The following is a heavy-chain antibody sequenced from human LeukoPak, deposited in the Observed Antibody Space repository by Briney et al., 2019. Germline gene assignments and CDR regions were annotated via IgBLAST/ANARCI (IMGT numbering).Heavy chain of an antibody. J-gene: IGHJ4*02. CDR3: ARDDYGDLVFDY. Sequence: GGSLRLSCASSGFTFSSYSMNWVRQPPGKGLEWGSTIGSSINYIYNATSVEARFTTSRDNAKNSLYLQMNSLRAEDKSVYYCARDDYGDLVFDYWGQGTLVTVSS. CDR2: IGSSINYI. D-gene: IGHD4-17*01. V-gene: IGHV3-21*01. CDR1: GFTFSSYS.